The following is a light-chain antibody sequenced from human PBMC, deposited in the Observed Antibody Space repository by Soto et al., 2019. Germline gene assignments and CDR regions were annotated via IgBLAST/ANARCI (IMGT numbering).Light chain of an antibody. J-gene: IGLJ3*02. CDR1: SSDVGAYNR. CDR3: CSYARGSRA. CDR2: EVN. V-gene: IGLV2-18*02. Sequence: QSVLTQPPSVSASPGQSVTIPCTATSSDVGAYNRVSWYQQYPGTPPKLMISEVNNRPSGVPDRFSGSKSGNTASLTISGLQAEDEADYYCCSYARGSRAFGGGTQLTVL.